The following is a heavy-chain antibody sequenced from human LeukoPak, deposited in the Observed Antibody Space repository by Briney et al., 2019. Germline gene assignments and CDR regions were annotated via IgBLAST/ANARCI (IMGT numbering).Heavy chain of an antibody. CDR1: GFSFSDHY. CDR3: TRGCCSGGTCYSGDY. V-gene: IGHV3-72*01. Sequence: GGSLRLSCAASGFSFSDHYVDWVRQAPGRGLEWVGRNRDNTNSQKTVYDASVEGRFTISKDDSKNSLYLQMNSLKTDDTAVYYCTRGCCSGGTCYSGDYLGQGTLVTVSS. J-gene: IGHJ4*02. CDR2: NRDNTNSQKT. D-gene: IGHD2-15*01.